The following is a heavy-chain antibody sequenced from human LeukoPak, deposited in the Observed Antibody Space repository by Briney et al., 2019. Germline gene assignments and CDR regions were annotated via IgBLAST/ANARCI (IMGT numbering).Heavy chain of an antibody. CDR1: GFTFSSYA. Sequence: HTGGSLRLSCAASGFTFSSYAMSWVRQAPGKGLEWVSAISGSGGSTYYADSVKGRFTISRDNSKNTLYLQMNSLRAEDTAVYYCAKPPVAGPVGPRRAYFQHWGQGTLVTVSS. CDR3: AKPPVAGPVGPRRAYFQH. CDR2: ISGSGGST. V-gene: IGHV3-23*01. D-gene: IGHD6-19*01. J-gene: IGHJ1*01.